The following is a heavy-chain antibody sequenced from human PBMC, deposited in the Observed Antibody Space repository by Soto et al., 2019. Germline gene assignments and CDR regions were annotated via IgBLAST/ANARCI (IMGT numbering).Heavy chain of an antibody. V-gene: IGHV3-64D*06. CDR1: GFTFSNYA. Sequence: GVLRLSCSVSGFTFSNYAMHWVRQAPGKGLEYVSGITSDGDSTWHADSVKDRFTISRDNSKNTLFLQMSSLRGEDTAIYYCVPATQLLRYYFEFWGRGTMVTLSS. CDR3: VPATQLLRYYFEF. J-gene: IGHJ4*01. CDR2: ITSDGDST. D-gene: IGHD2-15*01.